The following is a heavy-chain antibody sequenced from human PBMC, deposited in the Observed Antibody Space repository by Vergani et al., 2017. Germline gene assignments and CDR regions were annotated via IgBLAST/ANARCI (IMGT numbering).Heavy chain of an antibody. V-gene: IGHV3-30*02. D-gene: IGHD2/OR15-2a*01. CDR2: IRYDGSSE. CDR1: GFTFSSYA. Sequence: VQLLESGGGLLQPGGSLRLSCAASGFTFSSYAMSWVRQAPGKGLEWVSFIRYDGSSEYYGDSVKGRFTISRDKSQNTVNLQMNSLRTEDTAVYFCANSVIAGNVGVAYFGMDVWGRGTTVTVSS. J-gene: IGHJ6*02. CDR3: ANSVIAGNVGVAYFGMDV.